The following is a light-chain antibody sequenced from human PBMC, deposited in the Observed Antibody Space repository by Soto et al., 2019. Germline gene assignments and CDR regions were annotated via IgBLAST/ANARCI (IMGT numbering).Light chain of an antibody. J-gene: IGLJ2*01. V-gene: IGLV2-14*01. CDR1: SIEVGGYNY. CDR2: DVS. Sequence: QSALTQPASVSGSPGQSITISCTGTSIEVGGYNYVSWYQQHPGKAPKLIIYDVSNRPSGVSNRFSGSKSGNTASLTISGLQAEDEADYYCSSYTSSSTLVVFGGGTKLTVL. CDR3: SSYTSSSTLVV.